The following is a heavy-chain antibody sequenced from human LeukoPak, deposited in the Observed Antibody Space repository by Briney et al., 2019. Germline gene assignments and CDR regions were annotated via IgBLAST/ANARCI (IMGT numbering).Heavy chain of an antibody. CDR3: NYYDSSGRVFSDAFDI. J-gene: IGHJ3*02. CDR2: IRSKANSYAT. D-gene: IGHD3-22*01. CDR1: GFTFSGSA. V-gene: IGHV3-73*01. Sequence: GGSLRLSCAASGFTFSGSAMHWVRQASGKGLEWVGRIRSKANSYATAYAASVKGRLTISRDDSKNTAYLQMNSLKTEDTAVYYCNYYDSSGRVFSDAFDIWGQGTMVTVSS.